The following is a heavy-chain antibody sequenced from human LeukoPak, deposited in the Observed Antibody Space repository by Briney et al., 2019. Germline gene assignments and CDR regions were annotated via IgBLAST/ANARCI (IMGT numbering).Heavy chain of an antibody. V-gene: IGHV3-30*18. Sequence: PGRSLRLSCAASGFTFSSYGMHWVRQAPGKGLEWVAVISYDGSNKYYADSVKGRFTISRDNSKNTLYLQMNSLRAEDTAVYYCPKDLGVRYFDWLIPGSDYWGQGTLVTVSS. CDR2: ISYDGSNK. J-gene: IGHJ4*02. CDR3: PKDLGVRYFDWLIPGSDY. CDR1: GFTFSSYG. D-gene: IGHD3-9*01.